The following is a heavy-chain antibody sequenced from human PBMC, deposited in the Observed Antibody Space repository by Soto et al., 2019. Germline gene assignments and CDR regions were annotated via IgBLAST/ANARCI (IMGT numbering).Heavy chain of an antibody. D-gene: IGHD2-8*01. V-gene: IGHV4-31*03. J-gene: IGHJ4*02. CDR1: GVSISSGPYY. CDR2: ISYSGTT. Sequence: SETLSLTCTVSGVSISSGPYYWSWIRQLPGKGLEWIGYISYSGTTYYNPSLQSRITISADTSKNQFSLKLSSVSAADTAVYYCAREGVFGTTYWGQGSLVTVSS. CDR3: AREGVFGTTY.